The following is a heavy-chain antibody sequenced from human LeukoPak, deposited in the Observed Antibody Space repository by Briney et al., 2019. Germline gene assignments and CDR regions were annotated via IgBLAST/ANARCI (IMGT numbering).Heavy chain of an antibody. D-gene: IGHD3-16*02. CDR2: ISSGSSYI. V-gene: IGHV3-21*01. CDR3: ARDPIESHYGMDV. Sequence: GGSLRLSCAASGFTFSSYSMNWVRQAPGKGLEWVSSISSGSSYIYYADSVKGRFTISRDNAKNSLYLQMNSLRAEDTAVYYCARDPIESHYGMDVWGQGTRSPSP. CDR1: GFTFSSYS. J-gene: IGHJ6*02.